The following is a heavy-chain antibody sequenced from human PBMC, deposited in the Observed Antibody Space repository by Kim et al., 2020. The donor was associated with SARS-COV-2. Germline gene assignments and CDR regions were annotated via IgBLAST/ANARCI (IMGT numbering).Heavy chain of an antibody. V-gene: IGHV3-7*01. Sequence: SEKYYVDAVEGRCTITGDNAKSSVYLEMSSLRGEDTAVYYCARGGGQYYSVWGQGTLVTVSS. CDR2: SEK. D-gene: IGHD3-10*01. J-gene: IGHJ4*02. CDR3: ARGGGQYYSV.